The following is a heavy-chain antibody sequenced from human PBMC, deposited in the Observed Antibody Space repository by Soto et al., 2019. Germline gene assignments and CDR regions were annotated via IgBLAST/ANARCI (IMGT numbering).Heavy chain of an antibody. CDR3: AGDIPSGSYRFDY. Sequence: SETLSLTYTVSGGSISSHPWSWIRQSPGKGLEWIGYIYYSGRTVYNPSLKSRVIMSLDTSKNQFSLKLTSVTATDTAVYYCAGDIPSGSYRFDYWGQGALVTVSS. CDR2: IYYSGRT. CDR1: GGSISSHP. J-gene: IGHJ4*02. D-gene: IGHD1-26*01. V-gene: IGHV4-59*08.